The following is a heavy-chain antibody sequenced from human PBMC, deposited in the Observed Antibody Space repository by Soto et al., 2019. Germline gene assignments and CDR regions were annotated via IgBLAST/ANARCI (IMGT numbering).Heavy chain of an antibody. Sequence: QVRLVESGGGVVQPGRSLRLSCAASGFTFSSYGMHWVRQAPGKGLEWVAVIWYDGSNKYYADSVKGRFTISRDNSKNTLYLQMNSLRAEDTAVYYCARDGGYSSGWFDYWGQGTLVTVSS. CDR2: IWYDGSNK. V-gene: IGHV3-33*01. CDR3: ARDGGYSSGWFDY. J-gene: IGHJ4*02. D-gene: IGHD6-19*01. CDR1: GFTFSSYG.